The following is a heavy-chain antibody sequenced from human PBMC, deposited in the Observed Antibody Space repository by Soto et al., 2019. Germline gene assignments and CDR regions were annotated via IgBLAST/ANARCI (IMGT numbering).Heavy chain of an antibody. CDR3: ARALGSTDLFDS. Sequence: SETLSLTCTVSGGSISSSNYYWGWIRQPPGKGLEWIGSLYYSGSTYYNASLKSRVTISVDTSKNQFSLRLSSVTAADTAVYYCARALGSTDLFDSGGQGTLVTVSS. CDR1: GGSISSSNYY. CDR2: LYYSGST. V-gene: IGHV4-39*01. J-gene: IGHJ4*02. D-gene: IGHD3-16*01.